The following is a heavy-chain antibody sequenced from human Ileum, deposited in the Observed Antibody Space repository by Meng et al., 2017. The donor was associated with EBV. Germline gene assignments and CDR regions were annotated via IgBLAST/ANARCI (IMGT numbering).Heavy chain of an antibody. CDR3: ARERGGGDRGIQ. D-gene: IGHD2-21*02. J-gene: IGHJ4*02. Sequence: PLQWCGPGLLNPSEPLSLTLSVSNGSVSSYGYYWTWIRQPPGKGLEWIGYMSYTGSTNYKSTLKSRVTISVDKSKNQFSLKLSSVTATDTAVYYCARERGGGDRGIQWGQGTLVTVSS. V-gene: IGHV4-61*08. CDR1: NGSVSSYGYY. CDR2: MSYTGST.